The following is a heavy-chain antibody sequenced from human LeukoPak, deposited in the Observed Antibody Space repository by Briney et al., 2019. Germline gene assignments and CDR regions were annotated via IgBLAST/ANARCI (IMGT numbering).Heavy chain of an antibody. J-gene: IGHJ6*02. CDR2: IRSKGNNYAT. CDR1: GFTFSGSA. Sequence: PGGSLRLSCAASGFTFSGSAVHWVRQASGKGLEWVGRIRSKGNNYATAYAASVKGRFTISRDDSKKTAYLQINSLKTEDTAVYYCTRPAYCGGDCWGMDVWGQGTTVTVSS. D-gene: IGHD2-21*02. V-gene: IGHV3-73*01. CDR3: TRPAYCGGDCWGMDV.